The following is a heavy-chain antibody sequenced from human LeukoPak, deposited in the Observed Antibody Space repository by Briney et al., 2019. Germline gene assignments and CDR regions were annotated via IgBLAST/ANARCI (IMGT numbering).Heavy chain of an antibody. CDR3: ARRKGYYMDV. Sequence: SETLSLTCTVSGGSISSYYWCWIRQPPGKGLEWIGEINHSGSTNYNPSLKSRVTISVDTSKNQFSLKLSSVTAADTAVYYCARRKGYYMDVWGEGTTVTVSS. CDR1: GGSISSYY. D-gene: IGHD1-14*01. CDR2: INHSGST. V-gene: IGHV4-34*01. J-gene: IGHJ6*03.